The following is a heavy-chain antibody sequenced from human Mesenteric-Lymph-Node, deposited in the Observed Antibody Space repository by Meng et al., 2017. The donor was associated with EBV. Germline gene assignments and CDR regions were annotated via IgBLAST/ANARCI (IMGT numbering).Heavy chain of an antibody. V-gene: IGHV4-30-4*01. Sequence: VPLQESGPGLVKPSPTLSLTCGVSGDSISGGGYYWSWIRQPPGKGLEWIGYISYSGNTYYNTSLKSRLTISLDTSKNQFSLKLKSVTAADTAVYYCARALYSGYDYFDWGQGTLVTVSS. J-gene: IGHJ1*01. CDR2: ISYSGNT. D-gene: IGHD5-12*01. CDR1: GDSISGGGYY. CDR3: ARALYSGYDYFD.